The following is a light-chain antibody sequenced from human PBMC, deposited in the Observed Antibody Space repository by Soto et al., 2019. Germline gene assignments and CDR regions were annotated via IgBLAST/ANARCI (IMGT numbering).Light chain of an antibody. Sequence: QSALTQPASVSGSPGQSITISCTGTSSDVGGYDYVSRYQQHPGKAPKLIIYEVSNRPSGISNRFSGSKSGNTASLTISGLQAEDEADYYCTSYTSSSARVFGTGTRSPS. CDR2: EVS. J-gene: IGLJ1*01. CDR1: SSDVGGYDY. V-gene: IGLV2-14*01. CDR3: TSYTSSSARV.